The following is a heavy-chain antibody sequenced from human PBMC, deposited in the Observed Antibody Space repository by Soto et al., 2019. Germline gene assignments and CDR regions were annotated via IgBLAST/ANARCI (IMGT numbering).Heavy chain of an antibody. J-gene: IGHJ4*02. CDR1: GGTFCSQG. CDR3: ARGAMANFDY. D-gene: IGHD5-18*01. Sequence: SVKVSCKASGGTFCSQGIAWVRQAPGQGLEWMGGFIAMLGTPTYAKKVQGRATITADESLTSSYLELRSLRSEDTGVYFCARGAMANFDYWGQGTVVTVSS. CDR2: FIAMLGTP. V-gene: IGHV1-69*13.